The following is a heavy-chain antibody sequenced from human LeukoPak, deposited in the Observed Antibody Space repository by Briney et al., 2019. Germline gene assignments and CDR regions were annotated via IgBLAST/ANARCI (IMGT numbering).Heavy chain of an antibody. Sequence: GSLSLSWAASGFPFSSYWMSWVRQAPGKGLEWVANMKYDGSEKYYVDSVKGRFTISRDNAKNSLYLQMNSLRAEDTAVYYCARDIEAAGLFLDYWGQGTLVTVSS. CDR1: GFPFSSYW. CDR2: MKYDGSEK. J-gene: IGHJ4*02. V-gene: IGHV3-7*01. CDR3: ARDIEAAGLFLDY. D-gene: IGHD6-13*01.